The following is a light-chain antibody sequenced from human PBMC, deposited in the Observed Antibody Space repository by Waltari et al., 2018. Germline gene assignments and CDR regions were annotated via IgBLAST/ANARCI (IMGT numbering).Light chain of an antibody. CDR2: DAS. J-gene: IGKJ1*01. Sequence: GRAVRRVGRTWAWYQQNPGQAPRRLILDASSRATGISDKFSGSGSGTDFSLTISRVEPEDFAVYFCQMYVRLPVTFGQGTKVEVK. CDR3: QMYVRLPVT. CDR1: RRVGRTW. V-gene: IGKV3-20*01.